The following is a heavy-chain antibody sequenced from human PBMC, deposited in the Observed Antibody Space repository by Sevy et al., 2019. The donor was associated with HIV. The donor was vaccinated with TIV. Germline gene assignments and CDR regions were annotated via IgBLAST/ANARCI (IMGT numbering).Heavy chain of an antibody. J-gene: IGHJ3*02. Sequence: GGSLRLSCAASGFTFSSYAMSWVRQAPGKGLEWVSAISGSGGSTYYADSVKGRFTISRDNSNNTLYVQMNSLRVEDTVVYYCARAEGPYYYDSSGYVDAFDIWGQGTMVTVSS. V-gene: IGHV3-23*01. CDR3: ARAEGPYYYDSSGYVDAFDI. D-gene: IGHD3-22*01. CDR2: ISGSGGST. CDR1: GFTFSSYA.